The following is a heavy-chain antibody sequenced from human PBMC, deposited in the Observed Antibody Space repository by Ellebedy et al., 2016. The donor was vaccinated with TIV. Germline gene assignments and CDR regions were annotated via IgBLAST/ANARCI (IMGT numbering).Heavy chain of an antibody. CDR1: GFTFSSCG. V-gene: IGHV3-33*01. J-gene: IGHJ6*02. Sequence: GESLKIPCAASGFTFSSCGMHWVRQAPGKGLECVAVIWYDGSNKYYADSVKGRFTISRDNSKNTLYLQMNSLRAEDTAVYYCARVLGFGEDTYGMDVWGQGTTVTVSS. D-gene: IGHD3-10*01. CDR2: IWYDGSNK. CDR3: ARVLGFGEDTYGMDV.